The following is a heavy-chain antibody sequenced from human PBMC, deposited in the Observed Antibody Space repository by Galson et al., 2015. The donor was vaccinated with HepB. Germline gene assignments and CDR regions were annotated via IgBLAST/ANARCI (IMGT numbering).Heavy chain of an antibody. CDR3: VKHTVGSTDS. CDR1: GFAFSNYD. J-gene: IGHJ4*02. CDR2: VSGTGLTT. D-gene: IGHD3-10*01. V-gene: IGHV3-23*01. Sequence: SLRLSCAASGFAFSNYDMSWVRQAPGKGLEWVSAVSGTGLTTYYADSVKGRFTISRDISKSTVYLQMNSLRAEDTAIYFCVKHTVGSTDSWGQGTLVTVSS.